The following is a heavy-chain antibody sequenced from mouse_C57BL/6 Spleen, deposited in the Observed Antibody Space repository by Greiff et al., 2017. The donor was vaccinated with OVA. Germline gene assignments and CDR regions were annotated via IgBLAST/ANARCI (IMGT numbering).Heavy chain of an antibody. CDR2: IYPGDGDT. V-gene: IGHV1-80*01. Sequence: QVQLQQSGAELVKPGASVKISCKASGYAFSSYWMNWVKQRPGKGLEWIGQIYPGDGDTNYNGKFKGKATLTADKSSSTAYMQLSSLTSEDSAVYFCARGYDGNYFDYWGQGTTLTVSS. CDR1: GYAFSSYW. D-gene: IGHD2-14*01. J-gene: IGHJ2*01. CDR3: ARGYDGNYFDY.